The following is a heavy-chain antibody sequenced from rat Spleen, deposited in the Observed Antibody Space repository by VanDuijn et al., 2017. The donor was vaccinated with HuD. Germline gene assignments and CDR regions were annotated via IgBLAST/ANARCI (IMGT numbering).Heavy chain of an antibody. Sequence: EVQLVESGGGLVQPGRSLKLSCAASGFTFSDYYMAWIRQAPGKGLEWVASITPRGNYTYYRDSVKGRFTISRDNAKSTLYLQMDSLRSEDTATYYCARQDYSAPFAYWGQGTLVTVSS. CDR1: GFTFSDYY. V-gene: IGHV5-25*01. CDR2: ITPRGNYT. J-gene: IGHJ3*01. D-gene: IGHD1-1*01. CDR3: ARQDYSAPFAY.